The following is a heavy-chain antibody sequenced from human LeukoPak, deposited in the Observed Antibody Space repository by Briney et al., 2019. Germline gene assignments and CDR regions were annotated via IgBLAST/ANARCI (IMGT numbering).Heavy chain of an antibody. V-gene: IGHV4-34*01. CDR3: ARGRTYWYYYDSSGGWFDP. J-gene: IGHJ5*02. D-gene: IGHD3-22*01. Sequence: GSLRLSCAASGFTFSTYWMAWVRQPPGKGLEWIGEINHSGSTNYNPSLKSRVTISVDTSKNQFSLKLSSVTAADTAVYYCARGRTYWYYYDSSGGWFDPWGQGTLVTVSS. CDR1: GFTFSTYW. CDR2: INHSGST.